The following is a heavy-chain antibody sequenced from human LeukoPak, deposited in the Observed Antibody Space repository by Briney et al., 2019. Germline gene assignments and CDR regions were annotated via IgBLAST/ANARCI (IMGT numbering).Heavy chain of an antibody. CDR3: ARTLAARHTSGCIDY. CDR1: GFTFSSYW. CDR2: IKEDGSEK. V-gene: IGHV3-7*01. J-gene: IGHJ4*02. D-gene: IGHD3-22*01. Sequence: PGGSLRLSCAASGFTFSSYWMSWVRQAPGKGLEWVANIKEDGSEKYYVDSVKGRFTISRDNGKNSLYLQMNSLRAEDTAVYYCARTLAARHTSGCIDYWGQGTLVTVSS.